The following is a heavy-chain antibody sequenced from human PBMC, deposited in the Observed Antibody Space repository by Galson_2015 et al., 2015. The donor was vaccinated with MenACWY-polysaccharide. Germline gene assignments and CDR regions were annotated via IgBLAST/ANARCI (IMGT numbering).Heavy chain of an antibody. Sequence: SVKVSCKASGYTFTGYYMHWVRQAPGQGLEWMGWINPNSGGTNYAQKFQGRVTMTRDTSISTAYMELSRLRSDDTAVYYCARVFDYGDIYYYYGMDVWGQGTTVTVSS. V-gene: IGHV1-2*02. CDR2: INPNSGGT. D-gene: IGHD4-17*01. CDR3: ARVFDYGDIYYYYGMDV. CDR1: GYTFTGYY. J-gene: IGHJ6*02.